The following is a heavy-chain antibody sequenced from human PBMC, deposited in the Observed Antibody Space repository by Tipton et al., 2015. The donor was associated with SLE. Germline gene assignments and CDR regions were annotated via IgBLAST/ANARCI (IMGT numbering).Heavy chain of an antibody. V-gene: IGHV3-9*01. CDR2: IRFTEATI. J-gene: IGHJ4*02. CDR1: GFSFDEYA. Sequence: SLRLSCIASGFSFDEYAMHWVRQSPGKGLEWVSGIRFTEATIGYVDSVKGRFTISRDNSKDTLYLQMNSLRAEDTAVYYCARGSSYSPLDSWGQGTLVTVSS. CDR3: ARGSSYSPLDS. D-gene: IGHD3-10*01.